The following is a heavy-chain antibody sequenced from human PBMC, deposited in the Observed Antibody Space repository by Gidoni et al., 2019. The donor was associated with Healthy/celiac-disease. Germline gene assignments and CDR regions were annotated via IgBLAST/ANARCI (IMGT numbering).Heavy chain of an antibody. Sequence: EVQLVESGGGLVKPGGSLRLSCAASGFTFSSYSMNWVRKAPGKGLEWVSSISSSSSYIYYADSVKGRFTISRDNAKNSLYLQMNSLRAEDTAVYYCARATHYIAVSEFDPWGQGTLVTVSS. CDR1: GFTFSSYS. CDR2: ISSSSSYI. CDR3: ARATHYIAVSEFDP. J-gene: IGHJ5*02. D-gene: IGHD6-19*01. V-gene: IGHV3-21*01.